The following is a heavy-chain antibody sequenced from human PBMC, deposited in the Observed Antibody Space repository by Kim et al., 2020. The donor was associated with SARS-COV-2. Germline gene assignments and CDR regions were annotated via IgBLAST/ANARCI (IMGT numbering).Heavy chain of an antibody. D-gene: IGHD3-22*01. CDR1: GFTFSSYS. Sequence: GGSLRLSCAASGFTFSSYSMNWVRQAPGKGLEWVSSISSSSSYIYYADSVKGRFTISRDNAKNSLYLQMNSLRAEDTAVYYCARRLPYYYDSSGPDAFDIWGQGTMVTVSS. CDR2: ISSSSSYI. V-gene: IGHV3-21*01. J-gene: IGHJ3*02. CDR3: ARRLPYYYDSSGPDAFDI.